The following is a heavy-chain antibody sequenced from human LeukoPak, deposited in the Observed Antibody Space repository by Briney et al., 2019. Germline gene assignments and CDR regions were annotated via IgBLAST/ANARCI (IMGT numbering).Heavy chain of an antibody. Sequence: ASVTVSCKASGYTLTSYGISWVRQAPAQGLEWMGWISVYNGNTNYAQDLQGRVTMTTDTSTSTAYMELRSLRSDDTAVYYCARDRTAMVTGYYYYGMDVWGQGTTVTVSS. CDR1: GYTLTSYG. CDR2: ISVYNGNT. V-gene: IGHV1-18*01. CDR3: ARDRTAMVTGYYYYGMDV. J-gene: IGHJ6*02. D-gene: IGHD5-18*01.